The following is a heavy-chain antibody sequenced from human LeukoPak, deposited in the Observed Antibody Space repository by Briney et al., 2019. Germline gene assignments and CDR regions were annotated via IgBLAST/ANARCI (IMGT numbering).Heavy chain of an antibody. CDR3: ARGKVVAGTPGQNSWDY. D-gene: IGHD6-19*01. V-gene: IGHV4-4*07. J-gene: IGHJ4*02. CDR1: GGSISSYY. CDR2: IHTSGST. Sequence: SETLSLTFTVSGGSISSYYWNWIRQPAGKGLEWIGRIHTSGSTIHNPSLKSRVTMSVDTSKNQFSLKLSSVTAADTAVYYCARGKVVAGTPGQNSWDYWGQGTLVTVSS.